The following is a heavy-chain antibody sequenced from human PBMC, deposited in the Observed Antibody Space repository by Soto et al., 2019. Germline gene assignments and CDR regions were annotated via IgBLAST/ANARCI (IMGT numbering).Heavy chain of an antibody. D-gene: IGHD2-2*01. J-gene: IGHJ4*02. Sequence: GGSLRLSCEASGFTFSSYALCWVREAAGKGLEWVSSISVSGDRTFYAAAVKSRFIITRDNTRNTLHLQINSLRAEDTAVYYCAKDGDSITRNKPLDYWGQGTLVTVSS. CDR3: AKDGDSITRNKPLDY. CDR2: ISVSGDRT. CDR1: GFTFSSYA. V-gene: IGHV3-23*01.